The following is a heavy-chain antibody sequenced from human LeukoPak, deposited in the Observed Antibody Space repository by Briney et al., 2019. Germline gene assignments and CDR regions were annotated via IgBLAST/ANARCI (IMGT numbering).Heavy chain of an antibody. CDR3: ARERREQLLPPYTRSVTYFDY. Sequence: SETLSLTCAVYGGSFSGYYWSWIRQPPGKGLEWIGEINHSGSTNYNPSLKRRVTITVDTSKNHFSLKLSSVTAADTAVYYCARERREQLLPPYTRSVTYFDYWGQGTLVTVSS. CDR1: GGSFSGYY. V-gene: IGHV4-34*01. J-gene: IGHJ4*02. D-gene: IGHD2-2*01. CDR2: INHSGST.